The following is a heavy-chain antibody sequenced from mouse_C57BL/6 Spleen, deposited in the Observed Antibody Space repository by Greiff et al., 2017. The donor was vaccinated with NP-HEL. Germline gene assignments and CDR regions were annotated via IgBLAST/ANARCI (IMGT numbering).Heavy chain of an antibody. J-gene: IGHJ2*01. CDR1: GYTFPEYI. Sequence: VQLHQSGAELVKPGASVKLSCRASGYTFPEYIFHWVKQRPGQGLEGIGWFYPGSGSIKYNEKFKDKATLTADKSSSTVYMELSRLTSEDSAVYFCARHEAPYYYGSTPFDYWGQGTTLTVSS. D-gene: IGHD1-1*01. CDR2: FYPGSGSI. CDR3: ARHEAPYYYGSTPFDY. V-gene: IGHV1-62-2*01.